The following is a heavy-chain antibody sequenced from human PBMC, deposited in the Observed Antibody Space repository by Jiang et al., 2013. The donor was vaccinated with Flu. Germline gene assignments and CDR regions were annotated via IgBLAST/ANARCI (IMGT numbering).Heavy chain of an antibody. Sequence: GPGLVRPSQTLSLTCTVSGASISSGDYYWTWIRQRPGMDLEWIGDIYHSGTTYYEPSLRSRASISVDTSQNRFSLNLGSVTAADTAVYYCAREVTPYETDGYYSDHGIDVWGQGTTVTVSS. V-gene: IGHV4-30-4*01. D-gene: IGHD3-22*01. CDR3: AREVTPYETDGYYSDHGIDV. CDR2: IYHSGTT. J-gene: IGHJ6*02. CDR1: GASISSGDYY.